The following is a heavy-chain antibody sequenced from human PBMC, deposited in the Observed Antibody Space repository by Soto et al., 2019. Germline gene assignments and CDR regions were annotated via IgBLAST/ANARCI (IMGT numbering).Heavy chain of an antibody. CDR3: ARARTRIAAAGTLVDY. J-gene: IGHJ4*02. V-gene: IGHV4-31*03. CDR1: GGSISSGGYY. CDR2: IYYSGST. D-gene: IGHD6-13*01. Sequence: QVQLQESGPGLVKPSQTLSLTCTVSGGSISSGGYYWSWIRQHPGKGQEWIGYIYYSGSTYYNPSLKSRVTISVDTSKNQFSLKLSSVTAADTAVYYCARARTRIAAAGTLVDYWGQGTLVTVSS.